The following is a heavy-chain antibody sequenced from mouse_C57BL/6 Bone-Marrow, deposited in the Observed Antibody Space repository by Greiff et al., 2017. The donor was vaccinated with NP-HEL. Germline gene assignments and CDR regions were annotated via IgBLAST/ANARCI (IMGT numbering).Heavy chain of an antibody. J-gene: IGHJ1*03. V-gene: IGHV1-55*01. CDR3: ASVDHWYFDV. Sequence: VQLQQPGAELVKPGASVKMSCKASGYTFTSYWITWVKQRPGQGLEWIGDIYPGSGSTNYNEKFKSKATLTVDTSSSTDYMQLSSLTSEDSAVDYCASVDHWYFDVWGTGTTVTVSS. CDR2: IYPGSGST. CDR1: GYTFTSYW.